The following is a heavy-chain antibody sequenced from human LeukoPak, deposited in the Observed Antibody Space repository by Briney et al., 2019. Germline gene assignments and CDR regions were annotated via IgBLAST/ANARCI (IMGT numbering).Heavy chain of an antibody. CDR1: GFTFSGSA. Sequence: GGSLRLSWAASGFTFSGSAMHWVRQASGKGLEWVGRIRSKANSYATAYAASVKGRFTISRDDSKNTAYLQMNSLKTEDTAVYYCTSLFGDYGANYYYYMDVWGKGTTVTVSS. J-gene: IGHJ6*03. V-gene: IGHV3-73*01. D-gene: IGHD3-10*02. CDR2: IRSKANSYAT. CDR3: TSLFGDYGANYYYYMDV.